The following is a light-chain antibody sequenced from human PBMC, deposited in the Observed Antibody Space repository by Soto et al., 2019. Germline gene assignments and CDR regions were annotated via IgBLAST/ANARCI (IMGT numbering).Light chain of an antibody. CDR2: TTN. CDR3: AAWDDSLNGHV. Sequence: QSVLTQPHSASGTPGQRVTISCSCSSSNIGTSSVHWFQQLPGTAPKLLISTTNQRPSGVPERFSGSKSGTSASLAISGLQSEDEDDYYCAAWDDSLNGHVFGTGTKLTVL. J-gene: IGLJ1*01. V-gene: IGLV1-44*01. CDR1: SSNIGTSS.